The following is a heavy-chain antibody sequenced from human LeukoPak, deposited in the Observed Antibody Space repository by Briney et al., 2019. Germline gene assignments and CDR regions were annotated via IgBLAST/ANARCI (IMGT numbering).Heavy chain of an antibody. Sequence: PGGSLRLSCAASGFTFSSYEMNWVRQAPGKGLEWVSYISSSCSTIYYADSVKGRFTISRDNAKNSLYLQMNSLRAEDTAVYYCARADVLRYFDWLPLLDYWGQGTLVTVSS. J-gene: IGHJ4*02. D-gene: IGHD3-9*01. CDR3: ARADVLRYFDWLPLLDY. V-gene: IGHV3-48*03. CDR1: GFTFSSYE. CDR2: ISSSCSTI.